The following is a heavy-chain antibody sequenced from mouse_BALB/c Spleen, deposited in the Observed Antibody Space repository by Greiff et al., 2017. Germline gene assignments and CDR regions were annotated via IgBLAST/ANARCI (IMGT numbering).Heavy chain of an antibody. D-gene: IGHD2-14*01. CDR2: ISSGSSTI. J-gene: IGHJ1*01. Sequence: EVMLVESGGGLVQPGGSRKLSCAASGFTFSSFGMHWVRQAPEKGLEWVAYISSGSSTIYYADTVKGRFTISRDNPKNTLFLQMTSLRSEDTAMYYCARTYRYDGYFDVWGAGTTVTVSS. V-gene: IGHV5-17*02. CDR1: GFTFSSFG. CDR3: ARTYRYDGYFDV.